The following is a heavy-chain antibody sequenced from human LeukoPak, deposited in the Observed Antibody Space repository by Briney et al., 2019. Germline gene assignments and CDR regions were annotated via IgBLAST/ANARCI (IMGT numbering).Heavy chain of an antibody. CDR1: GGSISSYY. V-gene: IGHV4-59*08. J-gene: IGHJ4*02. CDR2: IYYSGST. Sequence: PSETLSLTCTVSGGSISSYYWTWIRQPPGRGLDWIGYIYYSGSTNYNPSLKSRVVISIDASKNEFSLKLSSVTAADTAIYYCARHARNVYNPIDYWGQGTLVTDSS. D-gene: IGHD5-24*01. CDR3: ARHARNVYNPIDY.